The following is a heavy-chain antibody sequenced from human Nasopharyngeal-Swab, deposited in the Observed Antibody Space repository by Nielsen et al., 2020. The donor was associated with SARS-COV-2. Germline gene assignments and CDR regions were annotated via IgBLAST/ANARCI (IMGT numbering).Heavy chain of an antibody. CDR1: GFTFSRYG. J-gene: IGHJ4*02. V-gene: IGHV3-30*18. CDR3: AKDEDSSPSQRGY. CDR2: ISFDGTDK. D-gene: IGHD6-6*01. Sequence: GGSLRLSCAAFGFTFSRYGMHWVRKAPGKGLEWVAFISFDGTDKYYADSVKGRLTISRDNSKNTLSLQMNSLKFEDTAVYYVAKDEDSSPSQRGYWGQGTLVTVSS.